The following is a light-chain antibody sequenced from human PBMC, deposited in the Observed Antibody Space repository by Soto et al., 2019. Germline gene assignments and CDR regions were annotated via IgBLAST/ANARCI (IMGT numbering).Light chain of an antibody. CDR1: QSVSSN. V-gene: IGKV3-15*01. CDR2: GAS. CDR3: QQYNNWPRT. J-gene: IGKJ1*01. Sequence: EIVMTQSPATLSVSPGERATISCRASQSVSSNLAWYQQKPGQAPRLLIYGASTRATGIPARFSGSVSGTEFTLTISSLQSEDFAVYYCQQYNNWPRTFGQGTKV.